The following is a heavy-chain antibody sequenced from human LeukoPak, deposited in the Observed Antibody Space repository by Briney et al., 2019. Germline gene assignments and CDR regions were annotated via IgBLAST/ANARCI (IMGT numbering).Heavy chain of an antibody. V-gene: IGHV3-21*01. Sequence: PGGSLRLSCAASGFTFSSYSMNWVRQAPGEGLEWVSSISSSSSYIYYADSVKGRFTISRDNAKNSLYLQMNSLRAEDTAVYYCARDYIAAILTGNGMDVWGQGTTVTVSS. CDR1: GFTFSSYS. CDR2: ISSSSSYI. CDR3: ARDYIAAILTGNGMDV. J-gene: IGHJ6*02. D-gene: IGHD3-9*01.